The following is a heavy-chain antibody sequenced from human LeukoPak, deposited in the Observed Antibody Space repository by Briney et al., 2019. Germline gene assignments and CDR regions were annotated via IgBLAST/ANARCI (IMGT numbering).Heavy chain of an antibody. D-gene: IGHD3-9*01. CDR2: ISSSSSAI. CDR1: GFTFSSYT. CDR3: ARGALRYSDY. V-gene: IGHV3-48*02. J-gene: IGHJ4*02. Sequence: GGSLRLSCAASGFTFSSYTMNWVRQAPGKGLEWVSSISSSSSAIYYAASVKGRFTISKDNAKNSLYLQMNSLRDEDTAVYYCARGALRYSDYWGQGTLVTVSS.